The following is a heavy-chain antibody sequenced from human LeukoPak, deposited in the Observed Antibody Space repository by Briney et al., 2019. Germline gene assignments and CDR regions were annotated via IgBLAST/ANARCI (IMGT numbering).Heavy chain of an antibody. V-gene: IGHV1-18*01. J-gene: IGHJ4*02. CDR1: GYTFTNYA. Sequence: ASVKVSCKTSGYTFTNYAMNWVRQAPGQGLEWMGWISAYNGNTNYSQKPQGRVTMTTDTSTSTAYMELRSLRSDDTAVYYCARDWGYGDYGVDYWGQGTLVTVSS. CDR2: ISAYNGNT. D-gene: IGHD4-17*01. CDR3: ARDWGYGDYGVDY.